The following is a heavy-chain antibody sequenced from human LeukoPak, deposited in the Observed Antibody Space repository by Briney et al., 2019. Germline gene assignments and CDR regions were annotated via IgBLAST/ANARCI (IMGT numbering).Heavy chain of an antibody. J-gene: IGHJ6*02. Sequence: SETLSLTCTVSGGSISSYYXSWIRQPPXXXXXXXXXIYYSGSTNYNPSLKSRVTISVDTSKNQFSLKLSSVTAADTAVYYCARVGYDILTGYYIPDVWGQGTTVTVSS. CDR2: IYYSGST. CDR3: ARVGYDILTGYYIPDV. D-gene: IGHD3-9*01. V-gene: IGHV4-59*01. CDR1: GGSISSYY.